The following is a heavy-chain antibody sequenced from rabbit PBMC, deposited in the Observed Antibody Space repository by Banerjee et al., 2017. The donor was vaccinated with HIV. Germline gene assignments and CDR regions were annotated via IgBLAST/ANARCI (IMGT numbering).Heavy chain of an antibody. Sequence: QSLEESGGDLVKPGASLTLTCTASGFDFSSNAMHWVRQAPGKGLEWIACIDAGSSGSTYYASWAKGRFTISKTSSTVTLQMTSLTAADTATYFCARQCGGDGTSDMGSFSLWGPGTLSPS. CDR1: GFDFSSNA. CDR2: IDAGSSGST. J-gene: IGHJ4*01. CDR3: ARQCGGDGTSDMGSFSL. V-gene: IGHV1S40*01. D-gene: IGHD3-1*01.